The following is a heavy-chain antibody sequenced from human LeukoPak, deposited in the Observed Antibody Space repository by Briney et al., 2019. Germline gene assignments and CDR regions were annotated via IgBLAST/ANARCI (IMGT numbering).Heavy chain of an antibody. CDR3: ARDVGYAAYSSSPSDY. CDR2: ISAYNGHT. Sequence: ASVKVSCKASGHTFTSFGISWVRQAPGQGLEWMGWISAYNGHTNFAQKLQGRVTLTTDTPTNTAYMELRSLRSDDTAVYYCARDVGYAAYSSSPSDYWGQGTLVTVSS. D-gene: IGHD6-6*01. V-gene: IGHV1-18*01. J-gene: IGHJ4*02. CDR1: GHTFTSFG.